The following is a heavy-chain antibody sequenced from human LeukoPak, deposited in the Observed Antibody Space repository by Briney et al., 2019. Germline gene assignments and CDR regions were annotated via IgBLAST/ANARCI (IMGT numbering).Heavy chain of an antibody. CDR1: GGSISSSSYY. V-gene: IGHV4-39*01. CDR2: IYYSGST. D-gene: IGHD3-16*02. CDR3: ARSPYDYVWGSYRNPYYFDY. Sequence: SETPSLTCTVSGGSISSSSYYWGWIRQPPGKGLEWIGSIYYSGSTYYNPSLKSRVTISADTSKNQFSLKLSSVTAADTAVYYCARSPYDYVWGSYRNPYYFDYWGQGTLVTVSS. J-gene: IGHJ4*02.